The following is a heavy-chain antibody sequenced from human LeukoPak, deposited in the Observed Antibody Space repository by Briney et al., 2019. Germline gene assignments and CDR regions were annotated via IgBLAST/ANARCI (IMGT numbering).Heavy chain of an antibody. CDR1: GFTFSRYA. D-gene: IGHD3-22*01. CDR2: ISRSGGST. CDR3: AKPYYYDSTGYEYYYYGMDV. Sequence: GGSLRLSCAGSGFTFSRYAMSWVRQAPGKGLEWVSAISRSGGSTYYADSVEGRSTISRDNSKNTLYLQMSSLRAEDTAIYYCAKPYYYDSTGYEYYYYGMDVWGQGTTVTVSS. J-gene: IGHJ6*02. V-gene: IGHV3-23*01.